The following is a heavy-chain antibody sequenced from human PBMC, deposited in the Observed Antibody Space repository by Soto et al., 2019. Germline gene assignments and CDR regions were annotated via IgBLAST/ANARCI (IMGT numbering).Heavy chain of an antibody. CDR1: GFTSTAYW. CDR3: ARVGYTGKRSALDV. V-gene: IGHV3-74*01. D-gene: IGHD1-1*01. CDR2: IGPDGSLT. Sequence: EVQLVESGGGLIQPGGSLRLSCAASGFTSTAYWMHWVRQAPGKGLEWVSRIGPDGSLTNYADSGKGRFTISRDSAKNPLYLQMNRLTAEDTAVYYCARVGYTGKRSALDVWGQGTTVTVSS. J-gene: IGHJ6*02.